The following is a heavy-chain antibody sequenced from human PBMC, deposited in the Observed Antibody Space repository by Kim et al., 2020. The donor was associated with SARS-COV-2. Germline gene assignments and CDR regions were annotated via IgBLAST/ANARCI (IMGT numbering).Heavy chain of an antibody. CDR3: ARDRGPDYGGNSNGMDV. V-gene: IGHV4-31*03. J-gene: IGHJ6*02. D-gene: IGHD4-17*01. CDR2: IYYSGST. CDR1: GGSISSGGYY. Sequence: SETLSLTCTVSGGSISSGGYYWSWIRQHPGKGLEWIGYIYYSGSTYYNPSLKSRVTISVDTSKNQFSLKLSSVTAADTAVYYCARDRGPDYGGNSNGMDVWGQGTTVTVSS.